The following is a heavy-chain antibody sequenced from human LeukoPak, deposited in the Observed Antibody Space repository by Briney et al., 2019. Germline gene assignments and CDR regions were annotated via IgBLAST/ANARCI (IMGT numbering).Heavy chain of an antibody. V-gene: IGHV4-38-2*02. J-gene: IGHJ5*01. D-gene: IGHD6-19*01. CDR2: IYHSGST. CDR1: GYSISSGYY. CDR3: ARVLRVKQWLYDP. Sequence: SETLSLTCTVSGYSISSGYYWGWNRQPPGKGLEWIGSIYHSGSTYYNPSLKSRVTISVDTSKNQFSLKLSSVTAADTAVYYCARVLRVKQWLYDPWGQGTLVTVSS.